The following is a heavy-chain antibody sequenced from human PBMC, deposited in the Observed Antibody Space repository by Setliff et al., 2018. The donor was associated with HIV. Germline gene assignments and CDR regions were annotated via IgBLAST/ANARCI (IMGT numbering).Heavy chain of an antibody. J-gene: IGHJ5*01. CDR1: GFTVSSNS. V-gene: IGHV3-66*02. D-gene: IGHD3-10*01. CDR3: ARRGVPQQIDLDS. Sequence: PGGSLRLSCVASGFTVSSNSMNWVRQAPGKGLEWVSIIYSDGRTFYADSVKGRFTISRDNSKNTLYLQMNSLKIEDTAVYFCARRGVPQQIDLDSWGHGTLVTVSS. CDR2: IYSDGRT.